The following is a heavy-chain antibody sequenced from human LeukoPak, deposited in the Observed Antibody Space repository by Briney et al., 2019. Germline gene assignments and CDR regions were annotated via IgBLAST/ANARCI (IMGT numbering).Heavy chain of an antibody. V-gene: IGHV1-24*01. CDR2: FDPEGGET. CDR1: GYTLTELS. CDR3: ATDTYSGSYRWFDP. Sequence: ASVKVSCKVSGYTLTELSMHWVRQAPGKGLEWMGGFDPEGGETIYAQKFQGRVTMTEGTSTDTAYMELSSLRSEDTAVYYCATDTYSGSYRWFDPWGQGTLVTASS. D-gene: IGHD1-26*01. J-gene: IGHJ5*02.